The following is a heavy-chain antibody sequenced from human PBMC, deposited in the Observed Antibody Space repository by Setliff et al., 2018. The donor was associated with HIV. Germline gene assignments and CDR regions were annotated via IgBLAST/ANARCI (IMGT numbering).Heavy chain of an antibody. J-gene: IGHJ3*02. V-gene: IGHV4-39*07. Sequence: PSETLSLTCTVSGGSISSSSYYWGWIRQPPGKGLGWIGSIYYSGSTYYNPSLKSRVTMSVDTSKNQYSLKLRSVTAADTAVYYCAGDPRSTWYDDAFDIWGRGTMVTVSS. CDR3: AGDPRSTWYDDAFDI. CDR2: IYYSGST. CDR1: GGSISSSSYY. D-gene: IGHD6-13*01.